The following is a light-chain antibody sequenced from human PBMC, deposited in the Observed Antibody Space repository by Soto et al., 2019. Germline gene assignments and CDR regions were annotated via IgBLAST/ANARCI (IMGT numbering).Light chain of an antibody. Sequence: QSALTQPASVSGSPGQSITISCTGSNSDVGAYNYVSWYQQHPGKAPKLMIYEVNDRPSGVSDRFSGSKSGNTASLTISGLRAEDEADYYCCSYTSNNTWVFGGGTKVTVL. V-gene: IGLV2-14*01. CDR1: NSDVGAYNY. J-gene: IGLJ3*02. CDR2: EVN. CDR3: CSYTSNNTWV.